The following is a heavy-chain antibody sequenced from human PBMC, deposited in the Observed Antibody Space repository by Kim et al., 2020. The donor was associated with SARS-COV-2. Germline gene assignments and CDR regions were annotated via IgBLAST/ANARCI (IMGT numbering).Heavy chain of an antibody. V-gene: IGHV3-33*01. CDR3: ARERGIAAPFGY. D-gene: IGHD6-13*01. Sequence: YYAASVKGRFTNARDDSKNTLYLQMNSLRAEDTAVYYCARERGIAAPFGYWGQGTLVTVSS. J-gene: IGHJ4*02.